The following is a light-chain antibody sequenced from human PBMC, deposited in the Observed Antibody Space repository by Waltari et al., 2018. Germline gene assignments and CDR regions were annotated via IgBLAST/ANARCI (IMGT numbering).Light chain of an antibody. CDR3: SSYAGSNTVV. CDR1: SRDVGGYKY. V-gene: IGLV2-8*01. J-gene: IGLJ2*01. CDR2: EVS. Sequence: QSPLTQPPSASGPPGQSVTIPCTETSRDVGGYKYVSWYQQHPGKAPKLMIYEVSKRPSGVPDRFSGSKSGNTASLTVSGLQAEDEADYYCSSYAGSNTVVFGGGTKLTVL.